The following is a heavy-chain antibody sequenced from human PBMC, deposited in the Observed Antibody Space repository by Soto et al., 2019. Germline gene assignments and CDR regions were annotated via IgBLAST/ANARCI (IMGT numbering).Heavy chain of an antibody. CDR1: GFTFSSYG. CDR3: ARVLYSSSPSRVYYFGMDV. J-gene: IGHJ6*02. D-gene: IGHD6-6*01. Sequence: GGSLRLSCAASGFTFSSYGMHWVRQAPGKGLEWVAVISYDGSNKYYADSVKGRFTISRDNSKNTLYLQMNSLRAEDTAVYYCARVLYSSSPSRVYYFGMDVWGQGTAVTVSS. V-gene: IGHV3-30*03. CDR2: ISYDGSNK.